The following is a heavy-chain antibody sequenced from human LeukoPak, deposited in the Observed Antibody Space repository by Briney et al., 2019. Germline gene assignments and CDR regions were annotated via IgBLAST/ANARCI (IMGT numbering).Heavy chain of an antibody. D-gene: IGHD6-13*01. V-gene: IGHV4-39*07. CDR3: ARVRAAAGFLVPYYYYYYYMDV. Sequence: GSLRLSCAASGFTFSSYSMNWVRQAPGKGLEWIGSIYYSGSTYYNPSLKSRVTISVDTSKNQFSLKLSSVTAADTAVYCCARVRAAAGFLVPYYYYYYYMDVWGKGTTVTVSS. J-gene: IGHJ6*03. CDR2: IYYSGST. CDR1: GFTFSSYS.